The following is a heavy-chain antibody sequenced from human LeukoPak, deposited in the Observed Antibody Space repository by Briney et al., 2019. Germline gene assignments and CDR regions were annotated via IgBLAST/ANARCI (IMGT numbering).Heavy chain of an antibody. CDR3: ARGSHYYLNWFDP. CDR1: GGSISSYY. J-gene: IGHJ5*02. V-gene: IGHV4-59*01. CDR2: IYYSGST. Sequence: SETLSLTCTVSGGSISSYYWSWIRQPPGKGLEWIGYIYYSGSTYYNPSLKSRVTISVDTSKNQFSLKLSSVTAADTAVYYCARGSHYYLNWFDPWGQGTLVTVSS. D-gene: IGHD3-22*01.